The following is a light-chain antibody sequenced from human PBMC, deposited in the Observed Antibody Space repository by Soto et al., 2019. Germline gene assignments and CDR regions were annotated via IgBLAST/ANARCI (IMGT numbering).Light chain of an antibody. CDR2: GAS. CDR1: QSVYKNF. J-gene: IGKJ4*02. CDR3: QQYGSSPPT. Sequence: EIVLTQSLGTLSLSPGERATLSCRASQSVYKNFLAWYQQKPGQAPRLLINGASNRATGIPDRFSGSGSGTDFSLTIDRLEPEDFAVYFCQQYGSSPPTCGGGTKVAIK. V-gene: IGKV3-20*01.